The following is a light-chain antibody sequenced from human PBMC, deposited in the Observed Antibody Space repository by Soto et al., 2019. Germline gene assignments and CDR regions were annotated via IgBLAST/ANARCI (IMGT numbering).Light chain of an antibody. J-gene: IGKJ1*01. CDR3: QQYNSYSPT. Sequence: DIQMTQSPSTLSASVGDRVTITCRASQSISSWLAWYQQTPGKAPKILIYDASSLESGVPSRFRGSGSWTEFTLTISSLQPDDFPTYYCQQYNSYSPTFGQGTKVDIK. CDR2: DAS. V-gene: IGKV1-5*01. CDR1: QSISSW.